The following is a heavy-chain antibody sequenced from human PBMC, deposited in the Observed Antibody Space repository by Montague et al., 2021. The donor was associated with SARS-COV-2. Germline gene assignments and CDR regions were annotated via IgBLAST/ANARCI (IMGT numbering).Heavy chain of an antibody. CDR3: ARDGSMRFVFLIGPRHYYDSFDV. V-gene: IGHV4-39*07. J-gene: IGHJ6*02. D-gene: IGHD3-9*01. CDR1: GGSISSSSYN. Sequence: SETLSLTCTVSGGSISSSSYNWGWIRQPPGKGLEWIGSIYYSGSTYYNPSLKSRVTISVATSKNQFSLTLISVTAADTAVYYCARDGSMRFVFLIGPRHYYDSFDVWGQGTTVTVSS. CDR2: IYYSGST.